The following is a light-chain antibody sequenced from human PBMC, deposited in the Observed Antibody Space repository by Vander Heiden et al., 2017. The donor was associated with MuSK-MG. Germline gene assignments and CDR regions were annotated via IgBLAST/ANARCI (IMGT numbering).Light chain of an antibody. CDR1: SSDIGCYNF. CDR3: GSYTSSSTPYV. Sequence: QSALTQPASVSGSPGQSITISCTGSSSDIGCYNFVSWYQQHPGKAPKLMISEVSNRPSGVSNRFSGSKSGNTASLTISGLQAEDEADYYCGSYTSSSTPYVFGTGTKVTVL. CDR2: EVS. J-gene: IGLJ1*01. V-gene: IGLV2-14*01.